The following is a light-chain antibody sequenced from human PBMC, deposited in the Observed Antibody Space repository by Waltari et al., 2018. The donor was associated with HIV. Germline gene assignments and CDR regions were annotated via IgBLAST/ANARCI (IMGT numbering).Light chain of an antibody. CDR3: AAWDDSLGGVV. CDR1: SSNIGRNF. V-gene: IGLV1-47*02. CDR2: SNI. Sequence: QSVLTQPPSASGTPGQRVTISCSGSSSNIGRNFVYWYQQLPGTAPKLLIVSNIQRPSGVPDRFSGSKSGTSASLAIRGLRSEDEADYYCAAWDDSLGGVVFGGGTTLTVL. J-gene: IGLJ2*01.